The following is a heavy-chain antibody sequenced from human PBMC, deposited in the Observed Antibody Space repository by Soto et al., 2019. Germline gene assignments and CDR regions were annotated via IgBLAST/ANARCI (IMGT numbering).Heavy chain of an antibody. D-gene: IGHD2-15*01. V-gene: IGHV1-8*01. CDR2: INPNSGNI. CDR3: ARGLYLLMMDY. J-gene: IGHJ4*02. Sequence: ASVKVSCKASGNTFTSYDINWVRQATGHGLEWMGWINPNSGNIGYAQKFQGRVTMTRDTAISTAYMELSSLRSEDTAVYYCARGLYLLMMDYWGQGTLVTVSS. CDR1: GNTFTSYD.